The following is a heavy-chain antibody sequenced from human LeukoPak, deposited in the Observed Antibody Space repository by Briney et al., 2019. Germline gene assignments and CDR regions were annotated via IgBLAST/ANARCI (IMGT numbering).Heavy chain of an antibody. V-gene: IGHV3-13*01. Sequence: PGGSRSFCAAAAGFTCSSWVRHWRRQATGEGLGWVSAIGTAGDTYYPGSVKGRFTISRENAKNSLYLQMNSLRAGDTAVYYCARPLAASGFGAYAFDIWRQATMLT. CDR2: IGTAGDT. D-gene: IGHD6-13*01. CDR1: GFTCSSWV. CDR3: ARPLAASGFGAYAFDI. J-gene: IGHJ3*02.